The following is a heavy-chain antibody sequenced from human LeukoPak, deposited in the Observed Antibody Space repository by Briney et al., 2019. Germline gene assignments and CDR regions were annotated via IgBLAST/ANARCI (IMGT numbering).Heavy chain of an antibody. CDR2: ISAYNGNT. CDR3: ARDSDYDYGGLFDY. Sequence: RASVKVSCKASGYTFTSYGISWVRQAPGQGLEWTGWISAYNGNTNYAQKPQGRVTMTTDTSTSTAYMELRSLRSDDTAVYYCARDSDYDYGGLFDYWGQGTLVTVSS. J-gene: IGHJ4*02. CDR1: GYTFTSYG. D-gene: IGHD3-16*01. V-gene: IGHV1-18*01.